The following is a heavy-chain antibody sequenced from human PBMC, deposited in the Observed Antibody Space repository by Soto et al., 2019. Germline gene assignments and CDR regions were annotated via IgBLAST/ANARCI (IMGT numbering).Heavy chain of an antibody. Sequence: EVQLVESGGGLVKPGGSLRLSCAASGFTFSSYSMNWVRQAPGKGLEWVSSISSSSSYIYYADSVKGRFTISRDNAKNSLYRQTNSLRAEDTAVYYCARDDDYIWGSNRGGTIDYWGQGTLVTVSS. D-gene: IGHD3-16*02. V-gene: IGHV3-21*01. CDR3: ARDDDYIWGSNRGGTIDY. CDR1: GFTFSSYS. CDR2: ISSSSSYI. J-gene: IGHJ4*02.